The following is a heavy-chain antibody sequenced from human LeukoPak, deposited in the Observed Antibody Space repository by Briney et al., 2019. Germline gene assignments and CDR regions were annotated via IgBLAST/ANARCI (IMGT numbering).Heavy chain of an antibody. CDR1: GYTFTGYY. CDR2: INPNSGGT. V-gene: IGHV1-2*02. CDR3: ARDTAAAGPFDP. Sequence: ASVKVSCKASGYTFTGYYMHWVRQAPGQGLEWMGWINPNSGGTNYAQKFQGRVTMTRDTSISTAYMELSRLRSDDTAVYYCARDTAAAGPFDPWGQGTLVTVSS. D-gene: IGHD6-13*01. J-gene: IGHJ5*02.